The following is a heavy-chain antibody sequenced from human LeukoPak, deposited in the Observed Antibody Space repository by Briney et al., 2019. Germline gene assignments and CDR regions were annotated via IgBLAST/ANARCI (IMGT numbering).Heavy chain of an antibody. J-gene: IGHJ4*02. CDR1: GGSISSSSYY. Sequence: SETLSLTCTVSGGSISSSSYYWGWLRQPPGKGLEWIGSIYYSGSTYYNTSLKSRVTISVDTSKNQFSLKLSSVTAADTAVYYCARYLGSSWYYYFDYWGQGTLVTVSS. D-gene: IGHD6-13*01. CDR2: IYYSGST. CDR3: ARYLGSSWYYYFDY. V-gene: IGHV4-39*01.